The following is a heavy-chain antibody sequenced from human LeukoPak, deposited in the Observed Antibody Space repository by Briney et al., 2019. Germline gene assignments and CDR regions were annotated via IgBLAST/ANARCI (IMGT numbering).Heavy chain of an antibody. CDR1: GFTFSSYA. CDR3: AKGLHGQISAEYFQH. Sequence: SGGSLRLSCAASGFTFSSYAMSWVRQAPGKGLEWVSAISGSGGSTYYADSVKGRFTISRDNSKNTLYLQMNSLRAEDTAVYYCAKGLHGQISAEYFQHWGQGTLVTVSS. V-gene: IGHV3-23*01. CDR2: ISGSGGST. J-gene: IGHJ1*01.